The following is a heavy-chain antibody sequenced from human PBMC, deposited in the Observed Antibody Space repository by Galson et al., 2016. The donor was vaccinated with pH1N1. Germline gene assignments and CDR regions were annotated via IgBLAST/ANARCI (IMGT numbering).Heavy chain of an antibody. CDR1: GFTFSSFA. V-gene: IGHV3-23*01. Sequence: SLRLSCAASGFTFSSFAMNWVRRGPGKGLEWVSSISSTGGETYYADSVKGRFTISRDNSKNTLYLQVNSLRAEDTAVYFCAKTTTHDLWYCYGMDVWGHGTAVTVSS. J-gene: IGHJ6*02. D-gene: IGHD1-1*01. CDR2: ISSTGGET. CDR3: AKTTTHDLWYCYGMDV.